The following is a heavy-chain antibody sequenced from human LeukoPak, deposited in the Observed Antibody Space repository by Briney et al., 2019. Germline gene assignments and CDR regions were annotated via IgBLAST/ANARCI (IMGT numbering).Heavy chain of an antibody. CDR2: IGGGGYTT. J-gene: IGHJ4*02. CDR1: GLTFGNYG. CDR3: AKTSRANSAYDSPFDY. V-gene: IGHV3-23*01. Sequence: PGGSLRLSCVASGLTFGNYGMNWVRQAPGKGLEWVSSIGGGGYTTYYADSVRGRFTISRDNSKNSMYLQMSSLRAEDTAIYYCAKTSRANSAYDSPFDYWGQGTLVTVSS. D-gene: IGHD5-12*01.